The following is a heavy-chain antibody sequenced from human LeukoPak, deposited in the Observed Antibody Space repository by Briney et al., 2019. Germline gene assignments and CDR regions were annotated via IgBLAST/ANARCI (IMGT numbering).Heavy chain of an antibody. CDR3: ARSSDYLRHFHH. D-gene: IGHD4-17*01. CDR2: VSYSENA. CDR1: GGSIRSYY. V-gene: IGHV4-39*01. J-gene: IGHJ1*01. Sequence: PSETLSLTCTVSGGSIRSYYWGWIRQPPGKGLEWIGSVSYSENAYYNPSLKSRVTLSVDTSKNQFSLRLNSVTAADAAVYHCARSSDYLRHFHHWGQGTLVTVSS.